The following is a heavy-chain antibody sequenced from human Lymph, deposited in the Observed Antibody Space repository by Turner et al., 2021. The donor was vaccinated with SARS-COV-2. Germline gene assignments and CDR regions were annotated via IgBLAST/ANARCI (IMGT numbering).Heavy chain of an antibody. CDR1: GFTFRSYA. D-gene: IGHD1-26*01. CDR2: ISYDGSNK. Sequence: QVQLVESGGGVVQPGRSLRLSCAASGFTFRSYAMHWVRQAPGKGLEWVAVISYDGSNKYYADSVKGRFTISRDNSKNTLYLQMNSLRAEDTAVYYCARAGSGSYLSWFDPWGQGTLVTVSS. CDR3: ARAGSGSYLSWFDP. V-gene: IGHV3-30-3*01. J-gene: IGHJ5*02.